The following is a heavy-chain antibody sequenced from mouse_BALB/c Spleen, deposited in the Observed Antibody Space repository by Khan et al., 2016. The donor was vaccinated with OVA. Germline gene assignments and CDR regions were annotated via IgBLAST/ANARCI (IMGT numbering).Heavy chain of an antibody. V-gene: IGHV9-3-1*01. Sequence: QIRLVQSGPELKKPGETVQISCKASGFTFTNYGMNWVRQAPGKGLKWMGWINTYTGEPTFTDDFKGRFAFSLETSASTAYLQINSLKNEDTATXFCARVGYNGTMDFWGQGTSVTVSS. CDR2: INTYTGEP. CDR1: GFTFTNYG. CDR3: ARVGYNGTMDF. D-gene: IGHD2-14*01. J-gene: IGHJ4*01.